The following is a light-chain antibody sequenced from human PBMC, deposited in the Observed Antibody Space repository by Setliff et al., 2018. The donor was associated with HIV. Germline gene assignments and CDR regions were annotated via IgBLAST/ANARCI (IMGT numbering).Light chain of an antibody. CDR1: SSDIGGYDH. CDR2: DVS. V-gene: IGLV2-14*01. J-gene: IGLJ2*01. CDR3: SSFTSSNTVI. Sequence: QSALTQPASVSGSPGQSITISCLGTSSDIGGYDHVSWYQQHPGKVPKLIIYDVSRCPIGESHRFSGFKSGNTASLTISGLRAEDEADYYCSSFTSSNTVIFGGGTKVTVL.